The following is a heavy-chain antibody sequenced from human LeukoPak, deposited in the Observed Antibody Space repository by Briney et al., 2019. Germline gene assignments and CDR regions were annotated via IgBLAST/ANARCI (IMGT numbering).Heavy chain of an antibody. D-gene: IGHD6-13*01. J-gene: IGHJ4*02. CDR2: IYSGGST. CDR1: GFTVSSNY. CDR3: ARLGSSWPIDY. Sequence: GGSLRLSCAASGFTVSSNYMSWVRQAPGKGLEWVSVIYSGGSTYYADSVKGRFTISRDNSKNTLYLQMNSLRAEDTAVYYCARLGSSWPIDYWGQGTLVTVSS. V-gene: IGHV3-53*01.